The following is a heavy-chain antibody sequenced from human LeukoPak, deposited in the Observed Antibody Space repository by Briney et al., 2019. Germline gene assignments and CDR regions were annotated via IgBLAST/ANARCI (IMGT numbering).Heavy chain of an antibody. CDR3: ARVRAVAGYYVVGAFDI. Sequence: ASVKVSCKASGYSFTSYGISWVRQAPGQGLEWMGWISAYNGNTNYAQKLQGRVTMTTDTSTSTAYMELRSLRSDDTAVYYCARVRAVAGYYVVGAFDIWGQGTMVTVSS. J-gene: IGHJ3*02. CDR2: ISAYNGNT. V-gene: IGHV1-18*01. D-gene: IGHD6-19*01. CDR1: GYSFTSYG.